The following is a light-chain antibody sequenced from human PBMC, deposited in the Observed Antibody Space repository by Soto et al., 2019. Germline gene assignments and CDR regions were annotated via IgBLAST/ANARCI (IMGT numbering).Light chain of an antibody. Sequence: EIVLTQSPDTLSSSPGERLTLSCRASQSVRNNYLAWYQLKPGQAPRLLIYETYRRATGIPDRFSGSGSGTDFTLTISRLEPEDFATYYCLQYNSYPRTFGQGTKVDI. CDR3: LQYNSYPRT. V-gene: IGKV3-20*01. J-gene: IGKJ1*01. CDR1: QSVRNNY. CDR2: ETY.